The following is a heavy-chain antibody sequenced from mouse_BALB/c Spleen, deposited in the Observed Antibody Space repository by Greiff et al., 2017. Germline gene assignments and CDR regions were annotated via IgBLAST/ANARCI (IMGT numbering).Heavy chain of an antibody. Sequence: EVQLQQSGGGLVKPGGSLKLSCAASGFAFSSYDMSWVRQTPEKRLEWVAYISSGGGSTYYPDTVKGRFTISRDNAKNTLYLQMSSLKSEDTAMYYCARGGVSSRGYFDVWGAGTTVTVSS. CDR3: ARGGVSSRGYFDV. CDR2: ISSGGGST. V-gene: IGHV5-12-1*01. CDR1: GFAFSSYD. J-gene: IGHJ1*01.